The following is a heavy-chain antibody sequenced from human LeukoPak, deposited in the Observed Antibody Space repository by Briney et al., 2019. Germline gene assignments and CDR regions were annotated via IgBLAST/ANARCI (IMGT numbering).Heavy chain of an antibody. J-gene: IGHJ6*03. Sequence: SETLSLTCAVYGGSFSGYYWSWIRQPPGKGLEWIGEINHSGSTNYNPSLKSRVTISVDTSKNQFSLKLSSVTAADTAVYYCARGRGAHCSSTSCYNLYYYYYYMDVWGKGTTVTVSS. V-gene: IGHV4-34*01. CDR2: INHSGST. CDR3: ARGRGAHCSSTSCYNLYYYYYYMDV. CDR1: GGSFSGYY. D-gene: IGHD2-2*01.